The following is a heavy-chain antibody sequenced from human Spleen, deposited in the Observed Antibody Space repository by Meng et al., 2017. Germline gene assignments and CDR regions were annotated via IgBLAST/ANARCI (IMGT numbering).Heavy chain of an antibody. CDR1: GYRFTNYW. CDR2: IYPGDSDT. J-gene: IGHJ4*02. CDR3: ARAYYGGNLYYFDY. V-gene: IGHV5-51*01. D-gene: IGHD4-23*01. Sequence: GESLKISCKGSGYRFTNYWIGWVRQMPGKGLEWMGIIYPGDSDTTYSPSFQGQVTILVDKSISTAYLQWSSLKASDTAMYYCARAYYGGNLYYFDYWGQGTLVTVSS.